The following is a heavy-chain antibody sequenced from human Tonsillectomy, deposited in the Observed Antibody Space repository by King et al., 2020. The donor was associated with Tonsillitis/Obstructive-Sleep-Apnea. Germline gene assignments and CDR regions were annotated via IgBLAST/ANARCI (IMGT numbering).Heavy chain of an antibody. CDR2: IYYIGCT. CDR1: GVSISSYY. V-gene: IGHV4-59*01. D-gene: IGHD5-12*01. CDR3: ARVGYSGYDYDY. J-gene: IGHJ4*02. Sequence: QLQESGPGLVKPSETLSLTCTGSGVSISSYYWSWIRQPPGKGLEWIGLIYYIGCTNYHPSLKSRVIISVDTSKNQFSLKLRSVTAAETAVYYCARVGYSGYDYDYWGQGTLVTVSS.